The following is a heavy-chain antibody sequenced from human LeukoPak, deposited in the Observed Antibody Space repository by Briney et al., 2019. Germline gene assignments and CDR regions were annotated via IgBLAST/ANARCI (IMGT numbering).Heavy chain of an antibody. V-gene: IGHV4-39*02. CDR3: AREDTPMIIPFDY. D-gene: IGHD5-18*01. CDR2: IYYGGST. Sequence: SETLSLTCTVSGGSISSSSYYWGWTRQPPGKGLEWIGSIYYGGSTYYNPSLKSRVTISVDTSKNQFSLKLSSVTAADTAVYYCAREDTPMIIPFDYWGQGTLVTVSS. J-gene: IGHJ4*02. CDR1: GGSISSSSYY.